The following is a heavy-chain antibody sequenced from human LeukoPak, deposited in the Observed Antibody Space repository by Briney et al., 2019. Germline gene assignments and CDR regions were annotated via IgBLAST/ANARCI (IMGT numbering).Heavy chain of an antibody. D-gene: IGHD4-17*01. CDR3: ARDSDYGDYLEVDY. CDR2: ISAYNGNT. V-gene: IGHV1-18*01. Sequence: ASVKVSCKASGYTFTSYGISWVRQAPGQGLEWMGWISAYNGNTNYAQKLQGRVTMTTDTSTSTAYMELRSLRSDDTAVYYCARDSDYGDYLEVDYWSQGTLVTVSS. CDR1: GYTFTSYG. J-gene: IGHJ4*02.